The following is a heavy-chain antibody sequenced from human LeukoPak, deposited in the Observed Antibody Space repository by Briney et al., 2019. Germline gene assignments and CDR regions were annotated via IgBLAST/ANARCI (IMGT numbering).Heavy chain of an antibody. V-gene: IGHV4-59*12. Sequence: ASETLSLTCTVSGGSISSYYWTWIRQPPGKGLEWIGHIYHSGSTNYNPSLKSPVTISIETSKNQFSLQLNSVTPEDTAVYYCARDSTTVTTLEAFDIWGQGTMVTVSS. CDR3: ARDSTTVTTLEAFDI. J-gene: IGHJ3*02. CDR2: IYHSGST. CDR1: GGSISSYY. D-gene: IGHD4-17*01.